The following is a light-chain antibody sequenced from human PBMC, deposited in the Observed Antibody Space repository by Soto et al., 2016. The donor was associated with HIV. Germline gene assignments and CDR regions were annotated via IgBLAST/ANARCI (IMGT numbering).Light chain of an antibody. V-gene: IGKV1-NL1*01. CDR3: QQYYSTPQLT. CDR2: AAS. Sequence: DIQMTQSPSSLSASVGDRVTITCRASQGISNSLAWYQQKPGKAPKLLLYAASRLESGVPSRFSGSGSGTDYTLTISSPQPEDFATYYCQQYYSTPQLTFGGGTKVEIK. CDR1: QGISNS. J-gene: IGKJ4*01.